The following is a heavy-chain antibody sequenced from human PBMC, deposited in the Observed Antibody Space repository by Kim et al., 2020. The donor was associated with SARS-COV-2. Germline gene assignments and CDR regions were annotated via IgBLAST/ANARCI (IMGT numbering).Heavy chain of an antibody. Sequence: SQKFQGRVTITRDTSASTAYMELSSLRSEDTAVYYCARASTRAVTTSVGYWGQGTLVTVSS. CDR3: ARASTRAVTTSVGY. V-gene: IGHV1-3*01. J-gene: IGHJ4*02. D-gene: IGHD4-17*01.